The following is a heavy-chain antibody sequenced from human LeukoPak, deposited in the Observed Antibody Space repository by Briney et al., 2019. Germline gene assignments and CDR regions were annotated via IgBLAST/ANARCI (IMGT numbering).Heavy chain of an antibody. Sequence: GGSLRLSCAHSEFIFSDHSMDWVRQGPGKGLQWVGHTTNKPNIYTTQYAASVKGRFTISRDNSKNTLYLQMNSLRAEDTAVYYCAKDSPGRYYYDSSGYFDYWGQGTLVTVSS. CDR1: EFIFSDHS. CDR3: AKDSPGRYYYDSSGYFDY. CDR2: TTNKPNIYTT. D-gene: IGHD3-22*01. J-gene: IGHJ4*02. V-gene: IGHV3-72*01.